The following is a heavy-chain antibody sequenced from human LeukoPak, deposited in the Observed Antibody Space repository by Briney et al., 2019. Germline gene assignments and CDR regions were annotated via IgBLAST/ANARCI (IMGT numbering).Heavy chain of an antibody. D-gene: IGHD3-10*01. CDR3: ARDLYYYGLGMDV. J-gene: IGHJ6*02. V-gene: IGHV4-31*03. CDR1: GGSISSGGYY. Sequence: MPSETLSLTCTVSGGSISSGGYYWSWIRQHPGKGLEWIGYIYYSGSTYYNPSLKSRVTISVDTSKNQFSLKLSSVTAADTAVYYCARDLYYYGLGMDVWGQGTTVTVSS. CDR2: IYYSGST.